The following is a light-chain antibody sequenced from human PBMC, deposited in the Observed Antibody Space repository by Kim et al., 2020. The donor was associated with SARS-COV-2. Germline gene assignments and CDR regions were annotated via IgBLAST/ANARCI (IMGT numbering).Light chain of an antibody. CDR2: DAS. CDR3: QQSNGWPRT. Sequence: LSGGESAPLSSSGSQGVSSFSAWYQQHPGQARMLVIYDASNRATGIPGRFRGRGSGTDFTLTISSLEAEDFAVYYCQQSNGWPRTFGQGTKVDIK. V-gene: IGKV3-11*01. CDR1: QGVSSF. J-gene: IGKJ1*01.